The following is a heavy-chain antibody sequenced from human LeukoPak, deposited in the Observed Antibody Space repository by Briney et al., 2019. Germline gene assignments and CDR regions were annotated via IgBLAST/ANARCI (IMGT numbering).Heavy chain of an antibody. CDR1: GYTFTSYY. CDR2: INPSGGST. CDR3: ARDGTTGPFDY. Sequence: AASAKVSCKASGYTFTSYYMHWVRQAPGQGLEWMGIINPSGGSTSYAQKFQGRVTMTRDTSTSTVYMELSSLRSEDTAVYYCARDGTTGPFDYWGQGTLVTVSS. D-gene: IGHD4-17*01. V-gene: IGHV1-46*01. J-gene: IGHJ4*02.